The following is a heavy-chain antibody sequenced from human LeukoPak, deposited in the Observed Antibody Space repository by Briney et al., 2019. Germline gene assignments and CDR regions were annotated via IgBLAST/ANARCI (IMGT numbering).Heavy chain of an antibody. V-gene: IGHV3-64D*06. Sequence: GGSLRLSCSVSGCTFSTYFMHWVRQAPGKGLEYVSAVSSNGDNTYYADSVKGRFTISRDNSKNTLYLQMSSLRADDTAVYYCVRGTGYWGQGTLVTVSS. J-gene: IGHJ4*02. CDR1: GCTFSTYF. CDR3: VRGTGY. CDR2: VSSNGDNT.